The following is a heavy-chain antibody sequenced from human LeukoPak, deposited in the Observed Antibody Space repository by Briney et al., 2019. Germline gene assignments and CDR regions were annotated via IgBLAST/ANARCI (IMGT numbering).Heavy chain of an antibody. CDR2: ISAYNGNT. D-gene: IGHD3-16*02. Sequence: ASVKASCKASGYTFTGYGISWVRQAPGQGLEWMGWISAYNGNTNYAQKLQGRVTMTTDTSTSTAYMELRSLRSDDTAVYYCARDGVDLMGIYPTDYWGQGTLVTVSS. CDR3: ARDGVDLMGIYPTDY. V-gene: IGHV1-18*01. CDR1: GYTFTGYG. J-gene: IGHJ4*02.